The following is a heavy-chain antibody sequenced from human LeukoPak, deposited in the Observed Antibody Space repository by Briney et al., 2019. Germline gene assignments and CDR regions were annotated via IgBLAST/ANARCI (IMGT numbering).Heavy chain of an antibody. CDR1: GYTFTGYY. V-gene: IGHV1-2*02. D-gene: IGHD3-22*01. CDR2: INPNSGGT. J-gene: IGHJ6*03. CDR3: ARDTPFRDSSGSSSHYYYYYYMDV. Sequence: RASVKVSCKASGYTFTGYYMHWVRQAPGQGLEWMGWINPNSGGTNYAQKFQGRVAMTRDTSISTAYMELSRLRSDDTAVYYCARDTPFRDSSGSSSHYYYYYYMDVWGKGTTVTVSS.